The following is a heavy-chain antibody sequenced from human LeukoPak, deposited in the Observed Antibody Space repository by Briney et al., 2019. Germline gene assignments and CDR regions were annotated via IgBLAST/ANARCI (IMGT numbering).Heavy chain of an antibody. D-gene: IGHD3-22*01. CDR3: ARGCYYERSGYCPFDY. CDR1: GFTFRSYA. Sequence: GGSLRLSCAASGFTFRSYAMTWVRQAPGKGLEWVSAISSSVSLTYYADAVKGRFTVSRDNSKNTLYLQMNSLRAEDTAVYYCARGCYYERSGYCPFDYWGPGTLVTVSS. V-gene: IGHV3-23*01. CDR2: ISSSVSLT. J-gene: IGHJ4*02.